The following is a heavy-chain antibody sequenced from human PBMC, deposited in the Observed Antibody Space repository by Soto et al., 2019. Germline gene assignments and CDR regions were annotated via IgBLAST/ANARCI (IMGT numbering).Heavy chain of an antibody. V-gene: IGHV3-7*03. CDR3: AREEESVGSPPSGFHP. J-gene: IGHJ5*02. Sequence: HPGGSLRLSCVGSGFTFGKYWMDWLRQTPGKGLEWVANIKQDGSEKFYVDSVRGRFTISRDNAKNSVYLEMNGLRDEDTGVYYCAREEESVGSPPSGFHPWGQGVQVTV. CDR1: GFTFGKYW. D-gene: IGHD3-10*01. CDR2: IKQDGSEK.